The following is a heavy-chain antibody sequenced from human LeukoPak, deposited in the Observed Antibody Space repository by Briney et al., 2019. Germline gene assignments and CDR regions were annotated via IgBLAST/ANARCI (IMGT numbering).Heavy chain of an antibody. CDR1: GGSFSGYY. D-gene: IGHD3-22*01. Sequence: SETLSPTCAVYGGSFSGYYWSWTRQPPGKGLEWIGEINHSGSTNYNPSLKSRVTMSVDTSKNQFSLKLSSVTAADTAVYYCARARHYYDSSGYLPRGYYFDYWGQGTLVTVSS. J-gene: IGHJ4*02. CDR3: ARARHYYDSSGYLPRGYYFDY. V-gene: IGHV4-34*01. CDR2: INHSGST.